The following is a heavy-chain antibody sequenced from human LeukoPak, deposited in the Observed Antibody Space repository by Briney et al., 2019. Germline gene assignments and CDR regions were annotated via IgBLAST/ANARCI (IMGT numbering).Heavy chain of an antibody. D-gene: IGHD4-11*01. CDR1: GFTFSNYG. Sequence: PGGSLRLSCAASGFTFSNYGMHWVRQAPGKGLEWVANIKQDGSEIYYVGSVKGRFTISRDNAKSSLYLQMNSLRAEDTAMYYCARGVNRPNYYYYGMDVWGQGTTVTVSS. CDR3: ARGVNRPNYYYYGMDV. V-gene: IGHV3-7*01. CDR2: IKQDGSEI. J-gene: IGHJ6*02.